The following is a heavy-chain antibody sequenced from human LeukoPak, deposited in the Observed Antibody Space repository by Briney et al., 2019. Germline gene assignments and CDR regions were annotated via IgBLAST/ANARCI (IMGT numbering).Heavy chain of an antibody. CDR2: IGTAGDT. D-gene: IGHD3-22*01. CDR3: ARGGSGYYYGAFDI. Sequence: GGSLRPSCAPSGFPFSSYDMNWVRQATGKGLDWVSAIGTAGDTYYPGSVKGRFTISRENAKNSLYLQMNSLRAGDTAVYYCARGGSGYYYGAFDIWGQGTMVTVSS. J-gene: IGHJ3*02. CDR1: GFPFSSYD. V-gene: IGHV3-13*01.